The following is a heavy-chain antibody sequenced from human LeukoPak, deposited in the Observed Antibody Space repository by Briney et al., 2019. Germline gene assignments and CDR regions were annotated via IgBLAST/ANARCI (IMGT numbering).Heavy chain of an antibody. V-gene: IGHV3-7*03. J-gene: IGHJ4*02. CDR3: ARDGPSAAGDY. CDR1: GFTFSSYW. CDR2: IKQDGSEK. D-gene: IGHD6-13*01. Sequence: GGSLRLSCAASGFTFSSYWMSWVRQAPGKGLEGVANIKQDGSEKYYVDSVKGRFTISRDNAKNSLYLQMNILRGEDTAVYYCARDGPSAAGDYWGQGTLVSVS.